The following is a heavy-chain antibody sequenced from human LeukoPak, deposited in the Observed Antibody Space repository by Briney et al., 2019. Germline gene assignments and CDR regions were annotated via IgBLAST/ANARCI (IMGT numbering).Heavy chain of an antibody. CDR2: ISYLSSHI. CDR1: GFTLSEYD. J-gene: IGHJ4*02. CDR3: GRAFPPLRTSSAGDL. Sequence: GGSLRLSCSASGFTLSEYDMNWFRQAPGKGLEWVSSISYLSSHIYYGDSVKGRFSISRDNAKNSLYLQMNTLGAEDTAIYYCGRAFPPLRTSSAGDLWGQGILVTVSS. V-gene: IGHV3-21*01. D-gene: IGHD3-16*01.